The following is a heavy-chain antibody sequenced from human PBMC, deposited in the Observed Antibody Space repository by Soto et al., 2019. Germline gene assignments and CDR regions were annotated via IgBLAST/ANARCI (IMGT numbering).Heavy chain of an antibody. D-gene: IGHD2-15*01. CDR3: AREPSATVVLDY. CDR1: GGTFSSYT. J-gene: IGHJ4*02. Sequence: QVQLVQSGAEVKKPGSSVKVSCKASGGTFSSYTISWVRQAPGQGLEWMGRIIPILGIANYAQKFQGRVTITADKSTSTAYMELNSMRSEDPAVYDCAREPSATVVLDYWGQGTLVTVSS. V-gene: IGHV1-69*08. CDR2: IIPILGIA.